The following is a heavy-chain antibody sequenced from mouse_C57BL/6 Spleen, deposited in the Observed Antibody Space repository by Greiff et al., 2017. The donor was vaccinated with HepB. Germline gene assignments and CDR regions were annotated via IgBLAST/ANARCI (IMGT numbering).Heavy chain of an antibody. D-gene: IGHD2-5*01. V-gene: IGHV1-64*01. Sequence: VKLQQPGAELVKPGASVKLSCKASGYTFTSYWMHWVKQRPGQGLEWIGMIHPNSGSTNYNEKFKSKATLTVDKSSSTAYMQLSSLTSEDSAVYYCARLYYSKAMDYWGQGTSVTVSS. J-gene: IGHJ4*01. CDR1: GYTFTSYW. CDR3: ARLYYSKAMDY. CDR2: IHPNSGST.